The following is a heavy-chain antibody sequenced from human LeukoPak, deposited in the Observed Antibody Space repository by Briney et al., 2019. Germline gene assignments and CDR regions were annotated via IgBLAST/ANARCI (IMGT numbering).Heavy chain of an antibody. D-gene: IGHD3-10*01. CDR2: MYYRGNT. CDR1: GFTFSSYG. Sequence: GSLRLSCAASGFTFSSYGMHWVRQAPGKGLEWVGHMYYRGNTFYNPSLKSRVTISVDTSKNQFSLKLRSVTAADTAVYYCARGIPTGNDAFDIWGQGTMVTVSS. J-gene: IGHJ3*02. V-gene: IGHV4-59*12. CDR3: ARGIPTGNDAFDI.